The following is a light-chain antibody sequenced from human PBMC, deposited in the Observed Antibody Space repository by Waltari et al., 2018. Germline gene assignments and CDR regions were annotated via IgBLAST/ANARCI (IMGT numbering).Light chain of an antibody. Sequence: DIQMTQSPSSLSASVGDRVTITCRASQSISSYLNWYHQKPGKAPKLLIYAASSLQNGLPSRFSGSGSGTDFTLTISSLQPEDFATYYCQQSYSTPHTFGQGTKLEIK. V-gene: IGKV1-39*01. CDR1: QSISSY. CDR3: QQSYSTPHT. CDR2: AAS. J-gene: IGKJ2*01.